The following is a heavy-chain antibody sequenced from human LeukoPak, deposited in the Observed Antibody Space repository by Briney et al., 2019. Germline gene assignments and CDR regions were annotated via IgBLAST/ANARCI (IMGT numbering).Heavy chain of an antibody. D-gene: IGHD2-2*01. CDR1: GGSISSSNW. Sequence: SETLSLTCAVSGGSISSSNWWSWVRQPPGKGLEWIGEIYRSGSTNYNPSLKSRVTISVDKSKNQFSLKLSSVTAADTAVYYCARGSPSQLPPAEYFQHWGQGTLVTVSS. CDR3: ARGSPSQLPPAEYFQH. CDR2: IYRSGST. J-gene: IGHJ1*01. V-gene: IGHV4-4*02.